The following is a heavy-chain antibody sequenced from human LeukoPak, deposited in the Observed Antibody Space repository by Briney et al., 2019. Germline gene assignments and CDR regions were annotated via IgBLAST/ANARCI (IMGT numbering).Heavy chain of an antibody. V-gene: IGHV4-4*07. Sequence: PSETLSLTCTVSGGSISGYYWSWIRQPAGKGLEWIGRISISGSTNYNPSLKSRVTMSIDTSKNQFSLKLSSVTAADTAVYYCARDVYSGWLPGAFDIWGQGTMVTVSS. J-gene: IGHJ3*02. D-gene: IGHD6-19*01. CDR3: ARDVYSGWLPGAFDI. CDR1: GGSISGYY. CDR2: ISISGST.